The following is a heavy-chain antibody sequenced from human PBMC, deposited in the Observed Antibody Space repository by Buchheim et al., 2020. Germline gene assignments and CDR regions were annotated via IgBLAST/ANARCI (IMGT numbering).Heavy chain of an antibody. CDR1: GGSVSSGSYY. CDR2: IYYSGST. V-gene: IGHV4-61*01. J-gene: IGHJ6*02. CDR3: ARAPYSRGTYYYYYGMDV. D-gene: IGHD6-13*01. Sequence: QVQLQESGPGLVKPSETLSLTCTVSGGSVSSGSYYWSWIRQPPGKGLEWIGYIYYSGSTNYNPSLKSRVTISVDTSKNQFSLKLSSVTAADTAVYYCARAPYSRGTYYYYYGMDVWGQGTT.